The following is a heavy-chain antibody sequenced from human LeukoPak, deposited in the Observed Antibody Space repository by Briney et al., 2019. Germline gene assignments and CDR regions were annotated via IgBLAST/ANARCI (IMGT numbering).Heavy chain of an antibody. V-gene: IGHV3-23*01. J-gene: IGHJ3*02. D-gene: IGHD6-13*01. CDR1: GFTFSSYA. Sequence: GGSLRLSCAASGFTFSSYAMNWVRQAPGKGLEWVSAITGSGGRTYYADSVKGRFTISRDNAKNSLYLQMNSLRAEDTAAYYCARIRERYSSSFLGINAFDIWGQGTMVTVSS. CDR2: ITGSGGRT. CDR3: ARIRERYSSSFLGINAFDI.